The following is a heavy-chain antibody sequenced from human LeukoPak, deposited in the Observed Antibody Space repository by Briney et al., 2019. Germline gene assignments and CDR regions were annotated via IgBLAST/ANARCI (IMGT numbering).Heavy chain of an antibody. CDR3: ATIRYPRDGYNY. Sequence: SETLSLTCIVSGGSISGYYCSWIRQPPGKGLEWIGYIYYSGSANYNPSLKSRVTISVDTSKNQFSLKLSSVTAAGTAVYFCATIRYPRDGYNYWGQGTLVTVSS. J-gene: IGHJ4*02. CDR1: GGSISGYY. D-gene: IGHD5-24*01. CDR2: IYYSGSA. V-gene: IGHV4-59*08.